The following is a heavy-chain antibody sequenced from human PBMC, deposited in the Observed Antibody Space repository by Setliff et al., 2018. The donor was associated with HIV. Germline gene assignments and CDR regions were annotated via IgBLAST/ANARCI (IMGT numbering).Heavy chain of an antibody. CDR1: GGSFTGYY. CDR3: AREGGGYSGSYFNYPFDS. J-gene: IGHJ4*02. CDR2: VDHAANT. D-gene: IGHD1-26*01. V-gene: IGHV4-34*01. Sequence: SETLSLTCAVYGGSFTGYYWSWIRQSPGKGLEWMGEVDHAANTNYSPSLKSRVTISVDTLKNQFSLKLTSVTAADTAVYYCAREGGGYSGSYFNYPFDSWGQGTLVTVSS.